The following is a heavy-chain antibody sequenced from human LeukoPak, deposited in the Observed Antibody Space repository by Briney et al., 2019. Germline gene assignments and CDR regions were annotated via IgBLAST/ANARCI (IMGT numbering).Heavy chain of an antibody. V-gene: IGHV4-34*01. J-gene: IGHJ4*02. D-gene: IGHD5-18*01. CDR3: ARGLKGYSYGYDY. CDR1: GGSFSGYY. Sequence: SETLSLTCAVYGGSFSGYYWSWIRQPPGKGLEWIGEINHSGSTNYNPSLKSRVTISVDTSKNQFSLKLSSVTAADTAVYYCARGLKGYSYGYDYWGQGTLVTVPS. CDR2: INHSGST.